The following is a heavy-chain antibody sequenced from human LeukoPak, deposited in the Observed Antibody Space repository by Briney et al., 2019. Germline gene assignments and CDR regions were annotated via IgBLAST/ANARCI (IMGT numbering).Heavy chain of an antibody. CDR2: ITNAGRTA. CDR1: AFIVNNKY. Sequence: PTGRSLRLSWAASAFIVNNKYMTWVPHAPRQGLEWVSGITNAGRTAYYADSVKGCFTIDTTNPKNTLYLQMNSLRAEATAIYYCAKDVGTAALFVWYFDLWGRGTLVTVSS. CDR3: AKDVGTAALFVWYFDL. V-gene: IGHV3-23*01. J-gene: IGHJ2*01. D-gene: IGHD6-13*01.